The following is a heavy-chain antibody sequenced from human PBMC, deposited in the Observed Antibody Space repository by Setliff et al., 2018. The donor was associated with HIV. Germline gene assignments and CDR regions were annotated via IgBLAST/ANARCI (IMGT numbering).Heavy chain of an antibody. Sequence: ASETLSLTCTVSGDSISISDWSWIRQPPGKGLEWIGCIYTSGNTNYDPSLKSRVTISVDTSKNQFSLKLASVTAADTAVYFCARRSDWFDPWGQGTLVTVSS. CDR2: IYTSGNT. CDR3: ARRSDWFDP. J-gene: IGHJ5*02. CDR1: GDSISISD. V-gene: IGHV4-4*09.